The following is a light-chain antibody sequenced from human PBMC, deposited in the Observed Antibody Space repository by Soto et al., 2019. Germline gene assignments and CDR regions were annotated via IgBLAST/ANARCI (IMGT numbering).Light chain of an antibody. J-gene: IGKJ3*01. V-gene: IGKV1-27*01. CDR3: QQYDNLFT. Sequence: DIQMTQSPSSLSASVGDRVTITCRASQAISNYLAWYQQKPGKVPKLLIYAASTLQSGVPSRFSGSGSGTDFTLTITSLQPEDFATYYCQQYDNLFTFGPGTKVDIK. CDR1: QAISNY. CDR2: AAS.